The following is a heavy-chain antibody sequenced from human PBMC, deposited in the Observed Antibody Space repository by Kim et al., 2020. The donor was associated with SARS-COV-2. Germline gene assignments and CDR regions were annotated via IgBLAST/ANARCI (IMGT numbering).Heavy chain of an antibody. Sequence: GGSLRLSCAASEFTVSSKYMSWVRQAPGKGLEWVSVFYPGGPTYYADSVKDRFTISRDTSSNTLYLQMNSLRAEDTAVYYCARGDGYNFFRYWGQGTLVT. D-gene: IGHD5-18*01. CDR2: FYPGGPT. V-gene: IGHV3-66*01. CDR1: EFTVSSKY. J-gene: IGHJ4*02. CDR3: ARGDGYNFFRY.